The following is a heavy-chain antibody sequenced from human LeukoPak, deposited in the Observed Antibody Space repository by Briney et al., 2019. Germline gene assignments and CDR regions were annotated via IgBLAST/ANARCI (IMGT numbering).Heavy chain of an antibody. D-gene: IGHD5-18*01. V-gene: IGHV1-18*01. Sequence: ASVKVSCKASGYTFTSYGISWVRQAPGQGLKWMGWISAYNGNTNYAQTLQGRVTMTRDMSTSTIYMNLSSLRSEDTAVYYCASHTATHYYYYYMDVWGKGTTVTVSS. CDR2: ISAYNGNT. CDR1: GYTFTSYG. CDR3: ASHTATHYYYYYMDV. J-gene: IGHJ6*03.